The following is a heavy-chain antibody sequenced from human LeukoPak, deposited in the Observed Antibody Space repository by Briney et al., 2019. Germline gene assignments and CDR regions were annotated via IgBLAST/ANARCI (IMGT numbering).Heavy chain of an antibody. V-gene: IGHV1-24*01. CDR1: GYTLTELS. CDR2: FDPEDGET. J-gene: IGHJ4*02. D-gene: IGHD3-3*01. Sequence: GASVKVSCKVSGYTLTELSMHWVRQAPGKGLEWMGGFDPEDGETIYAQKFQGGVTMTEDTSTDTAYMELSSLRSEDTAVYYCATVAASNDFWSGFDYWGQGTLVTVSS. CDR3: ATVAASNDFWSGFDY.